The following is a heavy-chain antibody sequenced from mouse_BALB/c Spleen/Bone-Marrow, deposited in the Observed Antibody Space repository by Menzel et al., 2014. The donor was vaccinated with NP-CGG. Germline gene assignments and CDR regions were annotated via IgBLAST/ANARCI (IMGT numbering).Heavy chain of an antibody. Sequence: QVQLQQSGVELVKPGVSAKLSCKASGNTFTSYDINWVRQRPEQGLEWIGWIFPGDSTTKYNEKFKGKATLSTDKSSSTVHMQLSRLTSEDSAVYFCVRSRLRDWYFDVWGAGTTVTSSS. CDR2: IFPGDSTT. CDR3: VRSRLRDWYFDV. V-gene: IGHV1S56*01. D-gene: IGHD1-2*01. J-gene: IGHJ1*01. CDR1: GNTFTSYD.